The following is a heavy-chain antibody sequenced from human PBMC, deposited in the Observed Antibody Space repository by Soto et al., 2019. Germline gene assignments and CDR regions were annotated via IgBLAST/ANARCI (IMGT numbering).Heavy chain of an antibody. J-gene: IGHJ4*02. CDR3: ESHPPPISISDH. D-gene: IGHD3-3*01. CDR2: IYYSGST. Sequence: SETLSLTCTVSGGSISSYYWGWIRQPPGEGLEWIGSIYYSGSTYYNPPLKSRVTISVDTSKNQISLKLSSVTAADTAVYYCESHPPPISISDHWCQAILVTVSS. CDR1: GGSISSYY. V-gene: IGHV4-39*01.